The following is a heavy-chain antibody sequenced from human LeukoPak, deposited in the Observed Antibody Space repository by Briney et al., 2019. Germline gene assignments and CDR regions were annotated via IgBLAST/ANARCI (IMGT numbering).Heavy chain of an antibody. CDR3: ASHTSRYYDFWSAPPRFDY. Sequence: SVKVSCKASGGTFSSYAISWVRQAPGQGLEWMGGIIPIFGTANYAQKFQGRVTITADESTSTAYMELSSLRSEDTAVYYCASHTSRYYDFWSAPPRFDYWGQGTLVTVSS. CDR1: GGTFSSYA. V-gene: IGHV1-69*13. J-gene: IGHJ4*02. D-gene: IGHD3-3*01. CDR2: IIPIFGTA.